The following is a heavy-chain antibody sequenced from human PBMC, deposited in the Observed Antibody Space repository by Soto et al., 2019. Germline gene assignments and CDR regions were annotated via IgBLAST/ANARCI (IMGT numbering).Heavy chain of an antibody. CDR2: IYSGGST. Sequence: EVQLVETGGGLIQPGGSLRLSCAASGFTVSSNYMSWVRQAPGKGLEWVSVIYSGGSTYYADSVKGRFTISRDNSKNTLYLQMNSLRAEDTAVYYCARAADYYDSSGYYYGPYYFDYWGQGTLVTVSS. J-gene: IGHJ4*02. CDR1: GFTVSSNY. CDR3: ARAADYYDSSGYYYGPYYFDY. V-gene: IGHV3-53*02. D-gene: IGHD3-22*01.